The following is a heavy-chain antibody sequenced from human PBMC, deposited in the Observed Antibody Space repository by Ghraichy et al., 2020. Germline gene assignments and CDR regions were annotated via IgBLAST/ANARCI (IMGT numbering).Heavy chain of an antibody. J-gene: IGHJ4*02. Sequence: GGSLRLSCAASGFTFGDFYMTWIRQAPGKGLEWVSTINSRSSYTSYADSVKGRFTISRDNAKNSLFLQMNSLRAEDTALYFCARTDIVVIISTVGGYYFDYWGQGTLVTVSS. CDR3: ARTDIVVIISTVGGYYFDY. CDR2: INSRSSYT. CDR1: GFTFGDFY. V-gene: IGHV3-11*03. D-gene: IGHD2-2*01.